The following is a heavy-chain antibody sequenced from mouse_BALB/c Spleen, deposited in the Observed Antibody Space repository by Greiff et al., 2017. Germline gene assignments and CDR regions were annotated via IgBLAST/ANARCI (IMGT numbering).Heavy chain of an antibody. D-gene: IGHD1-1*01. CDR2: INPSNGRT. CDR3: AYYYGSSYGYFDV. CDR1: GYTFTSYW. V-gene: IGHV1S81*02. Sequence: LQPGAELVKPGASVKLSCKASGYTFTSYWMHWVKQRPGQGLEWIGEINPSNGRTNYNEKFKSKATLTVDKSSSTAYMQLSSLTSEDSAVYYCAYYYGSSYGYFDVWGAGTTVTVSS. J-gene: IGHJ1*01.